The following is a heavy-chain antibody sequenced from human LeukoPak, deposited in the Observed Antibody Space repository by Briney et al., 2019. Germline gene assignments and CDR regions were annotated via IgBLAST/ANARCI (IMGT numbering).Heavy chain of an antibody. Sequence: GGSLRLSCAASGFTFSSCSMNWVRQAPGKGLEWVSSISSSSSYIYYADSVKGRFTISRDNAKNSLYLQMNSLRAEDTAVYYCARDGHIVVVVAATGPFSYFDYWGQGTLVTVSS. CDR1: GFTFSSCS. J-gene: IGHJ4*02. CDR2: ISSSSSYI. CDR3: ARDGHIVVVVAATGPFSYFDY. D-gene: IGHD2-15*01. V-gene: IGHV3-21*01.